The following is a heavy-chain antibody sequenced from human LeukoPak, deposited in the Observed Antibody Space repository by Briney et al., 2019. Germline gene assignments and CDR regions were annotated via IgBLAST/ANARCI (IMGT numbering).Heavy chain of an antibody. J-gene: IGHJ4*02. D-gene: IGHD3-9*01. CDR3: ARQPPLLRYFDWLSPFDY. V-gene: IGHV5-10-1*01. Sequence: GESLEISCKGSGYSFTSYWISWVRQMPGKGLEWMGRIDPSDSYTNYSPSFQGHVTISADKSISTAYLQWSSLKASDTAMYYCARQPPLLRYFDWLSPFDYWGQGTLVTVSP. CDR1: GYSFTSYW. CDR2: IDPSDSYT.